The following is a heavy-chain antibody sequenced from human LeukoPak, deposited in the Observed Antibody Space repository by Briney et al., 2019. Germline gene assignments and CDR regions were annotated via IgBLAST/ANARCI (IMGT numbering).Heavy chain of an antibody. CDR3: ARGPSLDYYASSGYYLSAPTYYFDY. CDR2: IYHSGSI. Sequence: PSETLSLTCAVSGYSISSDYYWGWIRQPPGRRLEWIATIYHSGSIYNSPSLQSRVTMSIDTSKNQFSLNLRSVTAADTAVYYCARGPSLDYYASSGYYLSAPTYYFDYWGQGTLVTVSS. V-gene: IGHV4-38-2*01. D-gene: IGHD3-22*01. CDR1: GYSISSDYY. J-gene: IGHJ4*02.